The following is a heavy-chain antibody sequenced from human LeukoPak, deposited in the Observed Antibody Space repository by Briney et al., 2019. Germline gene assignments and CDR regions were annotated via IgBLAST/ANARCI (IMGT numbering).Heavy chain of an antibody. CDR2: IYSGGST. J-gene: IGHJ4*02. Sequence: GGSLRLSCAASGFTVSSNYMSWVRQAPGKGPEWVSVIYSGGSTYYADSVKGRFTISRDNSKNTLYLQMNSLRAEDTAVYYCARGFTIFGVVSDYWGQGTLVTVSS. D-gene: IGHD3-3*01. CDR1: GFTVSSNY. CDR3: ARGFTIFGVVSDY. V-gene: IGHV3-66*01.